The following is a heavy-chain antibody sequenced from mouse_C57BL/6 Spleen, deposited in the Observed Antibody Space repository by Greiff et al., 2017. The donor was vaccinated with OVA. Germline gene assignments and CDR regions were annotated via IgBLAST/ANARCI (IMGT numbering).Heavy chain of an antibody. V-gene: IGHV5-17*01. CDR1: GFTFSDYG. CDR3: ARGDYDYDGGGGFAY. Sequence: EVHLVESGGGLVKPGGSLKLSCAASGFTFSDYGMHWVRQAPEKGLEWVAYISSGSSTIYYADTVKGRFTISRDNAKNTLFLQMTSLRSEDTAMYYCARGDYDYDGGGGFAYWGQGTLVTVSA. J-gene: IGHJ3*01. CDR2: ISSGSSTI. D-gene: IGHD2-4*01.